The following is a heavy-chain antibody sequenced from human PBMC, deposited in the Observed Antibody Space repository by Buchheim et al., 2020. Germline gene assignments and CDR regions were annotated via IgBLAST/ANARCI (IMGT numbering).Heavy chain of an antibody. D-gene: IGHD6-13*01. Sequence: QVQLQESGPGLVKPSETLSLTCTVSGASISSYYWSWIRQPPGKGLEWIGYIYYSGSTNYNPSLKSRVTISVDTSKNPFSLKLSSVTAADTAVYYCASQKRPSSSWYHWYFDLWGRGTL. J-gene: IGHJ2*01. V-gene: IGHV4-59*01. CDR3: ASQKRPSSSWYHWYFDL. CDR1: GASISSYY. CDR2: IYYSGST.